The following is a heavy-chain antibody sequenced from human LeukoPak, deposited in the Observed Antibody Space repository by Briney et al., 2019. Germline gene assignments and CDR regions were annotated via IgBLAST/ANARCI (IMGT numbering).Heavy chain of an antibody. V-gene: IGHV3-48*03. CDR3: ARNWLVPLDY. J-gene: IGHJ4*02. Sequence: GGSLRLSCAASGFTFSSYEMNWVRQAPGKGLEWVSYISSSGSTIYYADSVKGRFTISRDNAKNSLYLQMNSRRAEDTAVYYCARNWLVPLDYWGQGTLVTVSS. D-gene: IGHD6-19*01. CDR2: ISSSGSTI. CDR1: GFTFSSYE.